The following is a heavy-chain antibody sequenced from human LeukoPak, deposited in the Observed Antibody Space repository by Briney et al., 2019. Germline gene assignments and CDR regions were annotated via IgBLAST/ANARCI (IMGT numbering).Heavy chain of an antibody. Sequence: GASVKVSCKASGYTFTSYDINLVRQATGQGLEWMGWMNPNSGNTGYAQKFQGRVTMTRNTSISTAYMELSSLRSEDTAVYYCARVGQLVFEDPFDYWGQGTLVTVSS. CDR2: MNPNSGNT. CDR1: GYTFTSYD. J-gene: IGHJ4*02. V-gene: IGHV1-8*01. CDR3: ARVGQLVFEDPFDY. D-gene: IGHD6-6*01.